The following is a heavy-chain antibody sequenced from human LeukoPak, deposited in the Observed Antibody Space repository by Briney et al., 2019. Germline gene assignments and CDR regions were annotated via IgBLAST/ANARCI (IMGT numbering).Heavy chain of an antibody. Sequence: PGGSLRLSCAASGFTFSSYAMSWVRQAPGKGLEWVSAISSSGGSTYYADSVKGRFTISRDNSKNTLYLQMNSLRAEDTAVYYCAKVTTTSRIVVVTGDIDYWGQGTLVTVSS. CDR1: GFTFSSYA. D-gene: IGHD2-21*02. CDR2: ISSSGGST. CDR3: AKVTTTSRIVVVTGDIDY. V-gene: IGHV3-23*01. J-gene: IGHJ4*02.